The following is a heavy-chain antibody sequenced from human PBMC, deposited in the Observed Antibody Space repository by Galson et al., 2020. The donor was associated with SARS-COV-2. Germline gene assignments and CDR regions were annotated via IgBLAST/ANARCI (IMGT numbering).Heavy chain of an antibody. Sequence: GESLKISCAASGFTFSDYSMNWVRQAPGKGLEWISYISSSDNIAYYADSVKGRFTISRDNARNSLYLQMNSLRDDDTAVYYCARFWGSGYHDQWGQGILVTVSS. CDR1: GFTFSDYS. CDR3: ARFWGSGYHDQ. D-gene: IGHD5-12*01. J-gene: IGHJ4*02. CDR2: ISSSDNIA. V-gene: IGHV3-48*02.